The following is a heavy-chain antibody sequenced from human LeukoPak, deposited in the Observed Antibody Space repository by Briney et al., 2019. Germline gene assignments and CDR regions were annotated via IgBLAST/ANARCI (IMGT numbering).Heavy chain of an antibody. Sequence: GGSLRLSCAASGFTFSGSAMHWVRQASGKGLEWVGRIRSKANSYATAYAASVKGRFTISRDDSKNTAYLQMNSLKTEDAAVYYCTRHHMGAFDIWGQGTMVTVSS. D-gene: IGHD3-16*01. CDR1: GFTFSGSA. V-gene: IGHV3-73*01. CDR3: TRHHMGAFDI. J-gene: IGHJ3*02. CDR2: IRSKANSYAT.